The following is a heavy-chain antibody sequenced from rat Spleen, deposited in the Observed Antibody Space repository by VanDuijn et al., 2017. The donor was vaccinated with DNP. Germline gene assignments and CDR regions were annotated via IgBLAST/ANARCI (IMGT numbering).Heavy chain of an antibody. CDR1: GFTFSDYY. V-gene: IGHV5-20*01. CDR3: VREAAFDY. Sequence: DVQLVESGGDLVQPGRSLQLSCAASGFTFSDYYMAWVRQAPTKGLEWVASISYEGSSTYYRDSVKGRFTISRDNAKDTLYLQRDSLRSEDTATYYCVREAAFDYWGQGTLVTVSS. J-gene: IGHJ3*01. CDR2: ISYEGSST.